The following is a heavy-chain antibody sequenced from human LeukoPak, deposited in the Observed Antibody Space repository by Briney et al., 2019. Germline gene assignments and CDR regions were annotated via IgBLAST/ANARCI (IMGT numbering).Heavy chain of an antibody. CDR3: ARGFGAYDYDIDY. J-gene: IGHJ4*02. V-gene: IGHV4-4*02. CDR1: GGSISGNNW. CDR2: IYHSGSP. D-gene: IGHD3-16*01. Sequence: SGTLSLTCAVSGGSISGNNWWGWVRQPPGKGLEWIGEIYHSGSPNYNPSLKSRVTISVDKSRNHFSLNLSSVTAADTAVYYCARGFGAYDYDIDYWGQGTLVTVSS.